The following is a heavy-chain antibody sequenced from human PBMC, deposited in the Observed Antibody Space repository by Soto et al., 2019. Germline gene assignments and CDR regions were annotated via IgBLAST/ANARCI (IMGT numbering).Heavy chain of an antibody. Sequence: EVQLLESGGGLVQPGGSLRLSCAASGFTFSRYAMSWVRQAPGKGLERVSAISGSGADSYDADSVKGRFIISRDNSRNILSLQMNSLRAEDTAIYYCAKSTGDLATTGGAFDVWGQGTVVSVSS. CDR3: AKSTGDLATTGGAFDV. CDR1: GFTFSRYA. J-gene: IGHJ3*01. V-gene: IGHV3-23*01. D-gene: IGHD5-12*01. CDR2: ISGSGADS.